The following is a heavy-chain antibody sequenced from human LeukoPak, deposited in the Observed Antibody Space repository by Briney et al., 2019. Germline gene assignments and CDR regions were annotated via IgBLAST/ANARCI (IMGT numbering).Heavy chain of an antibody. V-gene: IGHV3-23*01. D-gene: IGHD4-17*01. CDR1: GFTFSSYA. Sequence: GGSLRLSCAASGFTFSSYAMSWVRQAPGKGLEWVSAISGSGGSTYYADSVKGRFTISRDNSKNTLYLQMNSLRAEDTAVYYCASRGGPTVTSDYWGQGTLVTVSS. CDR3: ASRGGPTVTSDY. J-gene: IGHJ4*02. CDR2: ISGSGGST.